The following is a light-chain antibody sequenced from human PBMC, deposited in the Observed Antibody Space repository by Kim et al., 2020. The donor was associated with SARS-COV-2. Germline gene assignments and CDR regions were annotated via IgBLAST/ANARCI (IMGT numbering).Light chain of an antibody. CDR2: DNN. J-gene: IGLJ3*02. CDR1: SSNIGTNY. V-gene: IGLV1-51*01. Sequence: QSVLTQPPSVSAAPGQKVTISCSGTSSNIGTNYVSWYQQLPGTAPKLLIYDNNNRPSGIADRFSGSKSGTSATLGITGLQTGDEADYYCATWDPSLSAVVFGGGTQLTVL. CDR3: ATWDPSLSAVV.